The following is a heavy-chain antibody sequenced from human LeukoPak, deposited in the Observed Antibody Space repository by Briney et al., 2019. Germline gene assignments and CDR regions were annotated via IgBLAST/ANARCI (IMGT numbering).Heavy chain of an antibody. CDR3: ARAGATGAHGSNAFDI. CDR1: GGSFSGYY. V-gene: IGHV4-34*01. CDR2: INHSGST. Sequence: SETLSLTCAVYGGSFSGYYWSWIRQPPGKGLEWIGEINHSGSTNYNPSLKSRVTISVDTSKNQFSLKLSSVTAADTAVYYCARAGATGAHGSNAFDIWGQGTMVTVSS. D-gene: IGHD1-26*01. J-gene: IGHJ3*02.